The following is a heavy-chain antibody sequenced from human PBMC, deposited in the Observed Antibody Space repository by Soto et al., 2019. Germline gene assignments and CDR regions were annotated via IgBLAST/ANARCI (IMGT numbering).Heavy chain of an antibody. J-gene: IGHJ6*02. D-gene: IGHD1-20*01. V-gene: IGHV4-39*01. CDR2: LYHSGGS. CDR1: GGSISSSDYY. CDR3: ARGESITGDTFYYGMDV. Sequence: LSLTCTVSGGSISSSDYYWGWIRQPPGKGLEWIGSLYHSGGSYYNPSLKSRVTISVDTSKKQFSLKLRSVTAADTAVYYCARGESITGDTFYYGMDVWGQGTTVTVSS.